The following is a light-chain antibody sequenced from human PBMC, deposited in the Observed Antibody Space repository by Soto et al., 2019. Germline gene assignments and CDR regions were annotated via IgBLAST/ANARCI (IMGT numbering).Light chain of an antibody. J-gene: IGKJ1*01. CDR1: QSVGRNY. Sequence: EIVLTQFPGTLSLSPGERATLSCRASQSVGRNYVAWYQQKPGQAPRVIIYAASNRASGIPDRFSGSWSGSDFTLTISRREPEDFAVYYCQQYGTSPWAFGQGTKVEIK. CDR2: AAS. CDR3: QQYGTSPWA. V-gene: IGKV3-20*01.